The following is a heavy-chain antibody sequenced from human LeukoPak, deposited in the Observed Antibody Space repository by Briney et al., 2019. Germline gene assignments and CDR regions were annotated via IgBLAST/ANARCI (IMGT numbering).Heavy chain of an antibody. CDR3: ARVGYSSSWYIDD. Sequence: GGSLRLSCAASGFTFSSYWMHGVRQAPGKGLVWVSRINNDGGSTNYADSVKGRFTISRDNAKNTLYLQMNSLRAEDTAVYYCARVGYSSSWYIDDWGQGTLVTVSS. V-gene: IGHV3-74*01. CDR2: INNDGGST. D-gene: IGHD6-13*01. J-gene: IGHJ4*02. CDR1: GFTFSSYW.